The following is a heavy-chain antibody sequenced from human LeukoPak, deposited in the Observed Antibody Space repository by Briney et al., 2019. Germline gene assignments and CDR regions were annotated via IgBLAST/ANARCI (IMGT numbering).Heavy chain of an antibody. V-gene: IGHV1-2*02. CDR2: INPNSGGT. J-gene: IGHJ4*02. CDR3: ARGPHAYSGSYYGDY. Sequence: GASVKVSCKASGYTFTGYYMHWVRQAPGQGLEWMGWINPNSGGTNYAQKFQGRVTMTRDTSISTAYMELSRLRSDDTAVYYCARGPHAYSGSYYGDYWGQGTLVTVSS. D-gene: IGHD1-26*01. CDR1: GYTFTGYY.